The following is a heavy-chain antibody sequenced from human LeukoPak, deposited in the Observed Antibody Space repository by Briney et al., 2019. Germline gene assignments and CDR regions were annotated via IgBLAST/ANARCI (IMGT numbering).Heavy chain of an antibody. V-gene: IGHV3-30*18. CDR2: ISHDGSDK. Sequence: GGSLRLSCAASGFSFSYYGMHWVRQAPGKGLEWAAVISHDGSDKLYGDSVKGRFTISRDNSKNTLSLQMNSLKIEDTAVYYCAKDWRYSSSTTPYWGQGTLVTVSS. CDR3: AKDWRYSSSTTPY. CDR1: GFSFSYYG. J-gene: IGHJ4*02. D-gene: IGHD6-13*01.